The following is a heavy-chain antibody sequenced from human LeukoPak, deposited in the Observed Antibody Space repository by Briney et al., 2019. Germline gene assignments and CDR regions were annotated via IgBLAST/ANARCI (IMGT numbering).Heavy chain of an antibody. Sequence: PGGSLRLSCAASGFTFSNYCMHWVRQAPGKGLQWVALIWYDGSNEYYADSVKGRFTISRDNSRDTLYLQVNRLRAEDTGVYYCAGGVRYTSSWYVYNWFGPWGQGTLVTVSS. J-gene: IGHJ5*02. CDR1: GFTFSNYC. CDR2: IWYDGSNE. V-gene: IGHV3-33*01. CDR3: AGGVRYTSSWYVYNWFGP. D-gene: IGHD6-13*01.